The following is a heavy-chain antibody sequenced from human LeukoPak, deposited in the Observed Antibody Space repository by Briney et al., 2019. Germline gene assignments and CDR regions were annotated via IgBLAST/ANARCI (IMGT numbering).Heavy chain of an antibody. D-gene: IGHD6-19*01. CDR1: GYTFTSCD. J-gene: IGHJ4*02. V-gene: IGHV1-8*01. Sequence: ASVKVSCKASGYTFTSCDINWVRQATGQGLKWMGWMNPNSGNTGYGQGFQGRITNTRDISIGTAYMELSNLTSEDTAIYYCTRGSSGRRDNWGQGTLVTVSA. CDR2: MNPNSGNT. CDR3: TRGSSGRRDN.